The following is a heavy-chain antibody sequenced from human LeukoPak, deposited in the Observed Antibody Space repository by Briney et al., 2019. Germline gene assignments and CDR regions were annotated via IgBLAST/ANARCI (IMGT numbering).Heavy chain of an antibody. CDR2: IKKDGSEK. V-gene: IGHV3-7*01. Sequence: PGGSLRLSCAASGFTFSNYWMSWVRQAPGKGLEGVANIKKDGSEKYYVDSVQGRFTISRDNAKNSLYLQMNSLTAEDTAVYYCARAHVTGVDAFDIWGQGTMVTVSS. CDR3: ARAHVTGVDAFDI. J-gene: IGHJ3*02. CDR1: GFTFSNYW. D-gene: IGHD2-21*02.